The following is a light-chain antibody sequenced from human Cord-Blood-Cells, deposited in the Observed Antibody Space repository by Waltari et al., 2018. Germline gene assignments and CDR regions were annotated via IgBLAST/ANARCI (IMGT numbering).Light chain of an antibody. V-gene: IGLV1-47*01. J-gene: IGLJ1*01. CDR3: AAWDDSLSGYV. CDR1: SSNIGRTY. Sequence: QSVLPQPPSASGTPGQRVPISCSGSSSNIGRTYVYWYQQLPGTAPKLLIYRNNQRPSGVPDRFSGSKSGTSASLAISGLRSEDEADYYCAAWDDSLSGYVFGTGTKVTVL. CDR2: RNN.